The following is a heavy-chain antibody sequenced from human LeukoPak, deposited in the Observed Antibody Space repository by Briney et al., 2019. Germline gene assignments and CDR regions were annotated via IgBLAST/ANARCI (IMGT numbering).Heavy chain of an antibody. V-gene: IGHV4-31*03. D-gene: IGHD1-7*01. J-gene: IGHJ1*01. CDR2: IYYSGST. Sequence: SGTLSLTCTVSGGSISSGGYYWSWIRQHPGKGLEWIGYIYYSGSTYYNPSLKSRVTISVDTSKNQFSLKLSSVTVADTAVYYCARVRPQTTTFQHWGQGTLVTVSS. CDR3: ARVRPQTTTFQH. CDR1: GGSISSGGYY.